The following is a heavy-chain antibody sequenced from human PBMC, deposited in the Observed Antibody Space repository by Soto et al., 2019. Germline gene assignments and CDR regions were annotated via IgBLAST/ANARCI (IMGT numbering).Heavy chain of an antibody. Sequence: PGGSLRISRAASGLTFSSSAMSGFRQAPGKGREWVSAISGSGASTYYADSVKGRFTVSRDNSKNTLYPQMNSLRAEDTAVYFCAKDRRVVVAGSDYWGQGTLVTVSS. CDR3: AKDRRVVVAGSDY. CDR2: ISGSGAST. J-gene: IGHJ4*02. D-gene: IGHD6-19*01. V-gene: IGHV3-23*01. CDR1: GLTFSSSA.